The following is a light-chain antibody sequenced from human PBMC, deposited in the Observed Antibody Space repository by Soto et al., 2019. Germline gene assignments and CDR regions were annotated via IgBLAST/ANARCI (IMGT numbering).Light chain of an antibody. V-gene: IGKV2-28*01. CDR1: QSLLHSNGYTY. CDR3: MQALQTPYT. Sequence: DLVMTQSPLSLPVTPGEPASISCRSGQSLLHSNGYTYLDWYLQKPGQSQQLLIYLVSNRASGVPDRFSGSGSGTDFTLKISRVEAADVGVYYCMQALQTPYTFGQGTKLEI. CDR2: LVS. J-gene: IGKJ2*01.